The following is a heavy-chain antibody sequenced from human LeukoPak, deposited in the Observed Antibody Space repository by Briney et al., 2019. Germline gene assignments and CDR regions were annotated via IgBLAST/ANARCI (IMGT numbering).Heavy chain of an antibody. D-gene: IGHD3-10*01. V-gene: IGHV1-8*03. CDR2: MNPNSGNT. CDR3: ARVALIWFGESYDAFDI. J-gene: IGHJ3*02. Sequence: ASVKVSCKASGYTFTSYDINWVRQATGQGLEWMGWMNPNSGNTGYAQKFQGRVTITRNTSISTAYMELSSLRSEDTAVYYCARVALIWFGESYDAFDIWGQGTMVTVSS. CDR1: GYTFTSYD.